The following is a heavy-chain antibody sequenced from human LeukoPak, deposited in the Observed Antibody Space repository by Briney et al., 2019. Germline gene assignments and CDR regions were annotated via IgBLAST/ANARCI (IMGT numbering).Heavy chain of an antibody. CDR2: IYYSGST. D-gene: IGHD3-16*01. J-gene: IGHJ4*02. CDR1: GGSISSSSYY. CDR3: ARRGGYYDYVWGLSVID. V-gene: IGHV4-39*07. Sequence: SETLSLTCTVSGGSISSSSYYWGWIRQPPGKGLEWIGSIYYSGSTYYNPSLKSRVTISVDTSKNQFSLKLSSVTAADTAVYYCARRGGYYDYVWGLSVIDWGQGTLVTVSS.